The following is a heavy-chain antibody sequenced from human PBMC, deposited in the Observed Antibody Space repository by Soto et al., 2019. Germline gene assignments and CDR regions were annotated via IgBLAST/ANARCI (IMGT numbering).Heavy chain of an antibody. CDR1: GYSFTSYW. CDR2: IYPGDSDT. D-gene: IGHD5-12*01. V-gene: IGHV5-51*01. J-gene: IGHJ5*02. CDR3: ARGSASGYDDNWFDP. Sequence: PGESLKISCKGSGYSFTSYWIGWVRQMPGKGLEWMGIIYPGDSDTRYSPSFQGQVTISADKSISTTYLQWSSLKASDTAMYYCARGSASGYDDNWFDPWGQGTLVTVSS.